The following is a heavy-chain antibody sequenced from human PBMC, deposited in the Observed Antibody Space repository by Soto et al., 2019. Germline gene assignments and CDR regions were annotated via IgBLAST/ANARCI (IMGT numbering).Heavy chain of an antibody. CDR2: INTYNGMT. D-gene: IGHD5-12*01. Sequence: QVQLVQSGGEVKKPGASVTVSCKASGYTFINYHITWVRQAPGQGLEWMAWINTYNGMTDYAQSFQGRVTMPRDTTTSSAYMALRNLRSDDTAVYFCAKSPRGEMATDWGQGTLVTVSS. CDR3: AKSPRGEMATD. V-gene: IGHV1-18*01. J-gene: IGHJ4*02. CDR1: GYTFINYH.